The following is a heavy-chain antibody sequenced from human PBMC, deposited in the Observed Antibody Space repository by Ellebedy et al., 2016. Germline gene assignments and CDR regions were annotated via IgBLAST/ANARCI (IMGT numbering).Heavy chain of an antibody. D-gene: IGHD2-15*01. Sequence: GESLKISXTASGFIFSNYAMNWVRQAPGKGLEWVAHIGGGRGDTFYADSVQGRFTASRDDSKNTLYLQLSSLRAEDTAIYYCAKDQFMTNGIFDAFDIWGQGTMVSVSS. CDR1: GFIFSNYA. J-gene: IGHJ3*02. CDR3: AKDQFMTNGIFDAFDI. CDR2: IGGGRGDT. V-gene: IGHV3-23*01.